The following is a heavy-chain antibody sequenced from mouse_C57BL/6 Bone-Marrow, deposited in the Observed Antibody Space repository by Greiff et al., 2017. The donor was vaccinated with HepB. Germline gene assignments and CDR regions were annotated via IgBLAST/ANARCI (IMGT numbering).Heavy chain of an antibody. CDR2: IYPRSGNT. V-gene: IGHV1-81*01. CDR3: ARWDYYVSSYYAMDY. CDR1: GYTFTSYG. Sequence: QVQLQQSGAELARPGASVKLSCKASGYTFTSYGISWVKQRTGQGLEWIGEIYPRSGNTYYNEKFKGKATLTADKSSSTTYMELRSLTSEDSAVYFCARWDYYVSSYYAMDYWGQGTSVTVSS. J-gene: IGHJ4*01. D-gene: IGHD1-1*01.